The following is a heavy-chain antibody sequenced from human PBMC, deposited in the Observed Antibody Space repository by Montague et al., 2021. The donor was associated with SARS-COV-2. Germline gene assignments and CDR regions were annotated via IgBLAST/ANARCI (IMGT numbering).Heavy chain of an antibody. CDR3: ARDHSS. V-gene: IGHV4-30-4*08. CDR2: NRYSGTT. D-gene: IGHD2-21*01. CDR1: GGSISSDDYY. Sequence: TLSLTCTVSGGSISSDDYYWSWIRQPPGKGLEWIGYNRYSGTTHYNPTLKSRVTISVDTSKNQFSLKLRSVTAADTAVFYCARDHSSWGQGTLVTVSS. J-gene: IGHJ5*02.